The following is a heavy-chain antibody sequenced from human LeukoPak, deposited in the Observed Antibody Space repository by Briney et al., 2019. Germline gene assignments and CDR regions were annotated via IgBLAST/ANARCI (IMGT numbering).Heavy chain of an antibody. Sequence: PGGSLRLXCAASGFTFSSYWMHWVRRAPGKGLVWVSRINSDGSSTSYADSVKGRFTISRDNAKNTLYLQMNSLRAEDTAVYYCAREWSIAGFYDYWGQGTLVTVSS. CDR2: INSDGSST. J-gene: IGHJ4*02. CDR3: AREWSIAGFYDY. D-gene: IGHD6-6*01. V-gene: IGHV3-74*01. CDR1: GFTFSSYW.